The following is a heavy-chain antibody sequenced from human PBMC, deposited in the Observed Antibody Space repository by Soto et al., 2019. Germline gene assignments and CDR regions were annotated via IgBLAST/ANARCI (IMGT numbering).Heavy chain of an antibody. CDR1: GGSFSGYF. Sequence: PSETLSLTCAVYGGSFSGYFWSWIRQPPGKGLEWLGEINHSGSTNYNPSLKSRVTISVDTSKNQFSLKLSSVTAADTAVYYCARASSDSGSYNWFDPWGPGTLVTV. CDR2: INHSGST. J-gene: IGHJ5*02. CDR3: ARASSDSGSYNWFDP. V-gene: IGHV4-34*01. D-gene: IGHD3-10*01.